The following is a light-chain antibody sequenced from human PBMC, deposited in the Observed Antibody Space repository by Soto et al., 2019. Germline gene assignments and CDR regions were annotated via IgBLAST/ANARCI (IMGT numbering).Light chain of an antibody. CDR3: QRYNYY. Sequence: DMQMTQSPSTLSASVGDRVTITCRANQTINDWLAWYQQKPGKAPKLLIYGAYNLQTGVPSRFSGSGSGTEFTLPISSLQPDDFATYYCQRYNYYFGGGTKVDFK. J-gene: IGKJ4*01. V-gene: IGKV1-5*03. CDR1: QTINDW. CDR2: GAY.